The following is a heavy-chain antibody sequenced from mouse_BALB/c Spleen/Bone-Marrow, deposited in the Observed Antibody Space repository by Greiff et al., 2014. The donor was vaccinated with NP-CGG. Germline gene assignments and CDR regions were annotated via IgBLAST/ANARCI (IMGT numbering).Heavy chain of an antibody. CDR3: ARSYDGYYVDY. D-gene: IGHD2-3*01. CDR2: IDPYDSET. V-gene: IGHV1-52*01. Sequence: VQVVESGAELARPGASVKLSCKASGYTFTSYWMNWIKQRPEQGLEWIGRIDPYDSETHYNLKFKDKAILTVDKSSSTAYMQLSSLTSEDSAVYYYARSYDGYYVDYWGQGTTLTVSS. CDR1: GYTFTSYW. J-gene: IGHJ2*01.